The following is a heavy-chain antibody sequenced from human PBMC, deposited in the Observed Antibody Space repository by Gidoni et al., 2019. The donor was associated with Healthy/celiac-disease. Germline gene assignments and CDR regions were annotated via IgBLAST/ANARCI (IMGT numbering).Heavy chain of an antibody. CDR3: ARGVEMATIIPLDY. J-gene: IGHJ4*02. Sequence: QVQLVESGGGVVQPGRSLRLSCAASGFTFSSYGMHWVRQAPGKGLEWVAVIWYDGSNKYYADSVKGRFTISRDNSKNTLYLQMNSLRAEDTAVYYCARGVEMATIIPLDYWGQGTLVTVSS. CDR1: GFTFSSYG. V-gene: IGHV3-33*01. CDR2: IWYDGSNK. D-gene: IGHD5-12*01.